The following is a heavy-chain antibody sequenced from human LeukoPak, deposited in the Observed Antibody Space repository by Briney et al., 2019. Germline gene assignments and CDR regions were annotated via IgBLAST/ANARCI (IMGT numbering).Heavy chain of an antibody. Sequence: GGSLRLSCAASGFTVSSNYMSWVRQAPGKGLEWVSVIYSGGSTYYADSVKGRFTISRDNSKNTLYLQMNSLRAEDTAVYYCARAITMKVVSSDAFDIWGQGTMVTVSS. V-gene: IGHV3-53*01. CDR1: GFTVSSNY. CDR3: ARAITMKVVSSDAFDI. D-gene: IGHD3-22*01. CDR2: IYSGGST. J-gene: IGHJ3*02.